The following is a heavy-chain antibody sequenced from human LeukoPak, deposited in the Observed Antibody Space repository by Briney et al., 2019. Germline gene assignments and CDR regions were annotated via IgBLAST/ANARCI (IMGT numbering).Heavy chain of an antibody. Sequence: GGSLRLSCAASGFTFSSYWMSWVRQAPGKGLEWVAVISYDGSNKYYADSVKGRFTISRDNSKNTLYLQMNSLRAEDTAVYYCAKDSLPRLAYCGGDCYSLYNWFDPWGQGTLVTVSS. D-gene: IGHD2-21*02. CDR1: GFTFSSYW. J-gene: IGHJ5*02. CDR3: AKDSLPRLAYCGGDCYSLYNWFDP. V-gene: IGHV3-30*18. CDR2: ISYDGSNK.